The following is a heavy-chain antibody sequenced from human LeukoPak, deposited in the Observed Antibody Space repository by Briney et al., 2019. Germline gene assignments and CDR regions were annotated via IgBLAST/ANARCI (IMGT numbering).Heavy chain of an antibody. CDR3: ARDHHGDYPSD. CDR2: ISSSSSYT. J-gene: IGHJ4*02. V-gene: IGHV3-11*06. CDR1: GFTFSSYE. D-gene: IGHD4-17*01. Sequence: GGSLRLSCGVSGFTFSSYEIIWLRQAPGKGLEWVSYISSSSSYTNYADSVKGRFTISRDNAKNSLYLQMNSLRAEDTAVYYCARDHHGDYPSDWGQGTLVTVSS.